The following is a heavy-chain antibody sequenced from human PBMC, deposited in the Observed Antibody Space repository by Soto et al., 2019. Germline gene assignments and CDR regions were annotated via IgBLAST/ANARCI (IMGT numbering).Heavy chain of an antibody. V-gene: IGHV3-9*01. J-gene: IGHJ6*02. CDR1: GFTCDDYA. D-gene: IGHD3-3*01. Sequence: GGSLRLSCAASGFTCDDYAMHWARQAPGKGLEWVSGISWNSGSIGYADSVKGRFTISRDNAKNSLYLQMNSLRAEDTALYYCAKDKATLWGTIFGAVSTRYRMDVSCQAIRVTLSS. CDR2: ISWNSGSI. CDR3: AKDKATLWGTIFGAVSTRYRMDV.